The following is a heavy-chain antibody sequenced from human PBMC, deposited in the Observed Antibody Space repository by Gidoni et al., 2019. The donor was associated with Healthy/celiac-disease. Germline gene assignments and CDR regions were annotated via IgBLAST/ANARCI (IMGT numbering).Heavy chain of an antibody. V-gene: IGHV3-23*01. CDR1: GFTFSSYA. Sequence: EVQLLESGGGLVQPGGSLRLACAASGFTFSSYAMSWVRQAPGKGLEWVSAISGSGGSTYYADSVKGRFTISRDNSKNTLYLQMNSLRAEDTAVYYCATWIQLWSRADAFDIWGQGTMVTVSS. J-gene: IGHJ3*02. CDR3: ATWIQLWSRADAFDI. D-gene: IGHD5-18*01. CDR2: ISGSGGST.